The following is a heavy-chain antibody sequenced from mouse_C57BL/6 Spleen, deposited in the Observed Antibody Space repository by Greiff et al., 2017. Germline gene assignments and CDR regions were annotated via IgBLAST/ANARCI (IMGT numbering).Heavy chain of an antibody. D-gene: IGHD1-1*01. CDR1: GYSFTDYN. V-gene: IGHV1-39*01. CDR3: APSYGSSYTWFAY. Sequence: VHVKQSGPELVKPGASVKISCKASGYSFTDYNMNWVKQSHGKSLEWIGVINPNYGTTSYNQKFKGKATLTVDQSSSTAYMQLNSLTSEDSAVYYCAPSYGSSYTWFAYWGQGTLVTVSA. CDR2: INPNYGTT. J-gene: IGHJ3*01.